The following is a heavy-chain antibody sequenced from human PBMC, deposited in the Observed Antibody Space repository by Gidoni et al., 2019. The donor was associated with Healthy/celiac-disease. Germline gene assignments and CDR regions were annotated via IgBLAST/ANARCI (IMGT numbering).Heavy chain of an antibody. Sequence: QVQLVECGGGVVQPGRSRRHSCAASGFTFSSYCMHWVRQAPGKGLEWVAVIWYDGSNKYYASSVKGRFTISRDNSKNTLYLQMNSLRAEDTAVYYCARGPSNTYYFDYWGQGTLVTVSS. J-gene: IGHJ4*02. CDR3: ARGPSNTYYFDY. CDR2: IWYDGSNK. V-gene: IGHV3-33*01. CDR1: GFTFSSYC.